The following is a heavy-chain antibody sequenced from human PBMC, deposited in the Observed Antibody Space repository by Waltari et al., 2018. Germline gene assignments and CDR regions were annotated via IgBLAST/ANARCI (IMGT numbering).Heavy chain of an antibody. D-gene: IGHD6-13*01. Sequence: QVQLVQSGAEVKKPGASVKVSCKASGYTFTSYAMPWVRQAPGQRLEWMGWINAGNSNTKYSQKFQGRVTITRDTSASTAYMELSSLRSEDTAVYYCARSSSSWVQKNWFDPWGQGTLVTVSS. CDR1: GYTFTSYA. CDR2: INAGNSNT. J-gene: IGHJ5*02. V-gene: IGHV1-3*01. CDR3: ARSSSSWVQKNWFDP.